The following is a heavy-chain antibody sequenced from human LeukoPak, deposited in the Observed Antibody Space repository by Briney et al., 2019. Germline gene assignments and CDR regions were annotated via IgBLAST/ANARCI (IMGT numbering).Heavy chain of an antibody. CDR2: ISGSGGST. V-gene: IGHV3-23*01. CDR1: GFTFSSYG. Sequence: PGGSLRLSCAASGFTFSSYGMSWVRQAPGKGLEWVSAISGSGGSTYYADSVKGRFTISRDNAKNSQYLQMNSLRVEDTAVYYCARDRCSSISCFALDYWGQGTLVTVSS. CDR3: ARDRCSSISCFALDY. D-gene: IGHD2-2*01. J-gene: IGHJ4*02.